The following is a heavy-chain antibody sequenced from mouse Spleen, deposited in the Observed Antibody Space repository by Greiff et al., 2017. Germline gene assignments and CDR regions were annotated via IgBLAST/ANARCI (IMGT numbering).Heavy chain of an antibody. D-gene: IGHD1-1*01. V-gene: IGHV5-9-2*01. CDR1: GFTFSSYG. Sequence: EVQLVESGGGLVKPGGSLKLSCAASGFTFSSYGMSWVRQTPEKRLEWVATISGGGSYTYYPDSVKGRFTISRDNAKNNLYLQMSSLRSEDTALYYCARLGSSHYYYAMDYWGQGTSVTVSS. CDR3: ARLGSSHYYYAMDY. CDR2: ISGGGSYT. J-gene: IGHJ4*01.